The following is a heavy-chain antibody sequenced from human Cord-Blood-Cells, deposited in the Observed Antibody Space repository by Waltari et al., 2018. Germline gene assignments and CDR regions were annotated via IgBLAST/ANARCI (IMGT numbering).Heavy chain of an antibody. CDR3: ARDHSYGYFDY. CDR2: INAGNGNT. CDR1: GYTFTSYA. V-gene: IGHV1-3*01. Sequence: QVQLVQSGAEVKKPGASVKVSCKASGYTFTSYAMHWVRQAPGQRLEWMGWINAGNGNTKYSQKFQGRVTITRDTSANTAYMELSXLRSEDTAVYYCARDHSYGYFDYWGQGTLVTVSS. D-gene: IGHD5-18*01. J-gene: IGHJ4*02.